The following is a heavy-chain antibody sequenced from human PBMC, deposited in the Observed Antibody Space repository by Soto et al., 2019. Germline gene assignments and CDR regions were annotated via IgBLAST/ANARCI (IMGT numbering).Heavy chain of an antibody. D-gene: IGHD3-22*01. J-gene: IGHJ6*02. CDR2: IIPIFGTA. CDR3: ARCKGLDYDSSGYPPGDV. Sequence: ASLKVSCKASGGTFSNYAISWVRQDPVQGLEWMGGIIPIFGTANYAQKFQGRVTITADESTSTAYMELSSLRSEDTAVYYCARCKGLDYDSSGYPPGDVWGQGTTVTVSS. CDR1: GGTFSNYA. V-gene: IGHV1-69*13.